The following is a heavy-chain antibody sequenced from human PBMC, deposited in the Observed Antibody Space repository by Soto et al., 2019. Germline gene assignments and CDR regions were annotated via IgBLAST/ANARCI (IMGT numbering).Heavy chain of an antibody. J-gene: IGHJ4*02. D-gene: IGHD4-17*01. CDR1: GFTFSAYA. CDR2: ISYDASNI. Sequence: GGSLRLSCAASGFTFSAYAMHWVRQAPGKGLEWVALISYDASNIHYADSVKGRSTISRDNSKNTLYLEMNRLRAEDTAVYSCARGLYGGPEHWGQGTLVTVSS. CDR3: ARGLYGGPEH. V-gene: IGHV3-30-3*01.